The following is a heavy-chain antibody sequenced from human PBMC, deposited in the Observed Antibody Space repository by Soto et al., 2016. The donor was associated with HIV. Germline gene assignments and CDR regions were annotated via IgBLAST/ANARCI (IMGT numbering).Heavy chain of an antibody. J-gene: IGHJ4*02. D-gene: IGHD2-15*01. V-gene: IGHV4-31*03. CDR1: GGSISSGSYY. CDR2: IYYSGST. CDR3: ARAERKYCSGGSCYPWYFDY. Sequence: QVQLQESGPGLVKPSQTLSLTCTVSGGSISSGSYYWSWIRQHPGKGLEWIGYIYYSGSTYYNPSLKSRITISVDTSKNQFSLKLSSVTAADTAVYYCARAERKYCSGGSCYPWYFDYWGQGTWS.